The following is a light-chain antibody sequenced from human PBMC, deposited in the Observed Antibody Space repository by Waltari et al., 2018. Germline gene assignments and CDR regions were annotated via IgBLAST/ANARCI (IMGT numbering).Light chain of an antibody. CDR3: QQYTGYSYT. J-gene: IGKJ2*01. CDR2: KAS. V-gene: IGKV1-5*03. Sequence: IQMTQSPSTLSASVGDRVSIPCRASQSINNWLAWYQQKSGEAPKLLLYKASSLESGVPSRFSGSGYGTEFTLTISSLQPDDFATYYCQQYTGYSYTFGQGTKLEIK. CDR1: QSINNW.